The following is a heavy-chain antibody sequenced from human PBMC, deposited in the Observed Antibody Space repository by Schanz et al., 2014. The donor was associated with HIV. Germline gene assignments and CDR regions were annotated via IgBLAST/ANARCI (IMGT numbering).Heavy chain of an antibody. CDR2: INTYNGNT. V-gene: IGHV1-18*01. J-gene: IGHJ4*02. D-gene: IGHD6-19*01. CDR1: GYTFNSYG. CDR3: ARDFSGWTEFDY. Sequence: QVQLVQSGAEVKKPGASVKVSCKASGYTFNSYGIVWVRQAPGQGLEWMGWINTYNGNTNYAQKFQGRVTMTTDTSTTTAYMNLRSLRSDDTAVYYCARDFSGWTEFDYWGQGTLVTLSS.